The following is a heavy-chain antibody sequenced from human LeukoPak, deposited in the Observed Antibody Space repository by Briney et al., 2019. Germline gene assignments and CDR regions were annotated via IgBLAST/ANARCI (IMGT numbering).Heavy chain of an antibody. D-gene: IGHD6-13*01. CDR3: ARHDGIAAAGNNWFDP. Sequence: SETLSLTCTVSGGSISSYYWSWIRQPPGKGLEWIGYIYYSGSTNCNPSLKSRVTISVDTSKNQFSLKLSSVTAADTAVYYCARHDGIAAAGNNWFDPWGQGTLVTVSS. J-gene: IGHJ5*02. CDR1: GGSISSYY. V-gene: IGHV4-59*08. CDR2: IYYSGST.